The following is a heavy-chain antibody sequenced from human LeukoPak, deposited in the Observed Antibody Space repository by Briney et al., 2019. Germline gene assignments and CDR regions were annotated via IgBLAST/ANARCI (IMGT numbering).Heavy chain of an antibody. CDR3: ANHGVSGYGHLDF. CDR2: ISQSGTT. Sequence: SETLSLTCTVSGASFSSRNYYWAWIRQPPGKGLEWIGTISQSGTTYYNPSLKSRVAISADTSKSQFSLKMSSVTAADTAVYFCANHGVSGYGHLDFWGQGTLVTVSS. D-gene: IGHD5-18*01. V-gene: IGHV4-39*01. CDR1: GASFSSRNYY. J-gene: IGHJ4*02.